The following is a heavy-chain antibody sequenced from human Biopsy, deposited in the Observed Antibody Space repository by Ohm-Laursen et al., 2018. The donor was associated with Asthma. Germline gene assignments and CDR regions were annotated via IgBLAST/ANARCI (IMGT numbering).Heavy chain of an antibody. CDR2: HDHEEGGT. J-gene: IGHJ4*02. CDR3: ASDFPKDYVRYNFQF. Sequence: SVKASCKISGYSLTDLSMHWARQAPGQGLEWMGGHDHEEGGTVNARRFQGRVTMTEDTSTDTAYMELSSLSSDDTAVYYCASDFPKDYVRYNFQFWGQGTLVTVSS. D-gene: IGHD4-17*01. CDR1: GYSLTDLS. V-gene: IGHV1-24*01.